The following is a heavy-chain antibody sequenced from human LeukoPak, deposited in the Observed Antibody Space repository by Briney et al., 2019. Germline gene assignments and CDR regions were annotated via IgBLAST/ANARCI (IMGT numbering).Heavy chain of an antibody. CDR2: ISYDGSNK. CDR3: ARDVRYCSGGSCYKPTNWFDP. J-gene: IGHJ5*02. V-gene: IGHV3-30*01. D-gene: IGHD2-15*01. CDR1: GFTFSSYA. Sequence: PGGSLRLSCAASGFTFSSYAMHWVRQAPGKGLEWGAVISYDGSNKYYADSVKGRFTISRDNSKNTLYLQMNSLRAEDTAVYYCARDVRYCSGGSCYKPTNWFDPWGQGTLVTISS.